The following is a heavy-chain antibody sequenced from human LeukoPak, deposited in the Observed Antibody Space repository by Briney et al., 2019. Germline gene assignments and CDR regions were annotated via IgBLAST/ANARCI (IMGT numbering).Heavy chain of an antibody. CDR1: GFTFSSYE. D-gene: IGHD3-22*01. CDR2: ISSSGSTI. J-gene: IGHJ5*02. Sequence: GGSLRLSRAASGFTFSSYEMNWVRQAPGKGLEWVSYISSSGSTIYYADSVKGRFTISRDNAKNSLYLQMNSLRAEDTAVYYCARLHYYDSSGSPDWFDPWGQGTLVTVSS. V-gene: IGHV3-48*03. CDR3: ARLHYYDSSGSPDWFDP.